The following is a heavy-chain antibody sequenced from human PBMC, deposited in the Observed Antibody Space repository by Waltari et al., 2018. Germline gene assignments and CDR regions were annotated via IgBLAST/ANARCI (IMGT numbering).Heavy chain of an antibody. Sequence: EGQLAETGGGLIQPGGSLRLSCAASGFPVIIHYMSWVRQAPGKGLQWVSVIYSGGSTYYADSVKGRFTISRDNSKNTLYLQMNSLRAEDTAVYYCARVERGSGWFFDYWGQGTLVTVSS. CDR2: IYSGGST. V-gene: IGHV3-53*02. J-gene: IGHJ4*02. CDR3: ARVERGSGWFFDY. D-gene: IGHD6-19*01. CDR1: GFPVIIHY.